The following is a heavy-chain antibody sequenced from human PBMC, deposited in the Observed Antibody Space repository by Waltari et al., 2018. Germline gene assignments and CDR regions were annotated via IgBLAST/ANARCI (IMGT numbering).Heavy chain of an antibody. V-gene: IGHV4-59*01. CDR1: GGPISSYY. CDR3: ARVTYYYDSSGYYYVSDTPYFDY. D-gene: IGHD3-22*01. CDR2: IYYSGST. Sequence: QVQLQESGPGLVKPSETLSLTCTVSGGPISSYYWSWIRQPPGKGLEWIGYIYYSGSTNYNPSLKSRVTISVDTSKNQFSLKLSSVTAADTAVYYCARVTYYYDSSGYYYVSDTPYFDYWGQGTLVTVSS. J-gene: IGHJ4*02.